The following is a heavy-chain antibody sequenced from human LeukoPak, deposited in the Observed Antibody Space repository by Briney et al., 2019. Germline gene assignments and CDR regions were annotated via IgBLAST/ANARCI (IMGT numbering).Heavy chain of an antibody. D-gene: IGHD3-9*01. CDR3: ASFNYDILTGSIEIFDY. CDR1: GGTFSSYA. Sequence: ASVKVSCKASGGTFSSYAISWVRQAPGQGLEWMGWINPNSGGTNYAQKFQGRVTMTRDTSISTAYMELSRLRSDDTAVYYCASFNYDILTGSIEIFDYWGQGTLVTVSS. V-gene: IGHV1-2*02. J-gene: IGHJ4*02. CDR2: INPNSGGT.